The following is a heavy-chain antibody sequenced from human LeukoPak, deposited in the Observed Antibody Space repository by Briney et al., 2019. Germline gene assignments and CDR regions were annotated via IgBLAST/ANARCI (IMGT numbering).Heavy chain of an antibody. CDR3: ARGTLYCSSTSCLKYYFDY. Sequence: SQTLSLTCTVSGGSISSGSYYWSWIRQPAGRGLEWIGRIYTSGSTNYNPSLKSRVTISVDTSKNQFSLKLSSVTAADTAVYYCARGTLYCSSTSCLKYYFDYWGQGTLVTVSS. D-gene: IGHD2-2*01. CDR1: GGSISSGSYY. J-gene: IGHJ4*02. CDR2: IYTSGST. V-gene: IGHV4-61*02.